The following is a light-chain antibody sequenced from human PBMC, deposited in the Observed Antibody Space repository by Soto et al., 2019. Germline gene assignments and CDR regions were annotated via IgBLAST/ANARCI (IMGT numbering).Light chain of an antibody. Sequence: QSALTQPASVSGSPGQSITISCSGTSSDVGCYKYVSWYQQHPGQAPKLMIYEVGNRPSGVSQRFSGSKSGNTASLTIFGLQAEDEADYYCSSYTSRITLVFGGGTKLTVL. V-gene: IGLV2-14*01. CDR3: SSYTSRITLV. J-gene: IGLJ3*02. CDR2: EVG. CDR1: SSDVGCYKY.